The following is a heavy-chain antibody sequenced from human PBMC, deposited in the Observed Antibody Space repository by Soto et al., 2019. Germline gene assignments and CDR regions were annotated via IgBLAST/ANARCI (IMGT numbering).Heavy chain of an antibody. CDR1: GFTFSSYA. Sequence: QVQLVESGGGVVQPGRSLRLSCAASGFTFSSYAMHWVRQAPGKGLEWVAVISYDGSNKYYADSVKGRFTISRDNSKNTLYLKMNSLRAEDTAVYYWARTAGLSAGGSGFDPWGQGTLVTVSS. J-gene: IGHJ5*02. CDR2: ISYDGSNK. D-gene: IGHD6-19*01. CDR3: ARTAGLSAGGSGFDP. V-gene: IGHV3-30-3*01.